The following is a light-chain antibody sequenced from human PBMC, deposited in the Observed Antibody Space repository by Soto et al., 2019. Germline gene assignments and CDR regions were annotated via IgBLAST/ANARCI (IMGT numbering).Light chain of an antibody. Sequence: DIQMTQSPSSLSASVGDRVTITCRASQDIRNELAWNQQKPGKVPKRLIYAASSLQSGVPSRFSGSGSGTEFTLTIITLQPEDFATYYCLQHHNYPPLTFGGGTKVEIK. V-gene: IGKV1-17*01. CDR2: AAS. CDR1: QDIRNE. CDR3: LQHHNYPPLT. J-gene: IGKJ4*01.